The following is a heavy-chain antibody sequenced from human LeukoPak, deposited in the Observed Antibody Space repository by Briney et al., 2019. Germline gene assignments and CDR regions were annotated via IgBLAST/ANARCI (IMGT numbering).Heavy chain of an antibody. D-gene: IGHD5-18*01. Sequence: PSETLSLTCTVSGGSISSFFWSWIRQPPGKGLEWSGYIYYSGNTNYNPSLKSRVTISVDTSKNQFSLKVSSVTAADTAVYYCAREIGSSHSYGYRGWFDPWGRGTLVTVSS. CDR1: GGSISSFF. J-gene: IGHJ5*02. CDR2: IYYSGNT. V-gene: IGHV4-59*01. CDR3: AREIGSSHSYGYRGWFDP.